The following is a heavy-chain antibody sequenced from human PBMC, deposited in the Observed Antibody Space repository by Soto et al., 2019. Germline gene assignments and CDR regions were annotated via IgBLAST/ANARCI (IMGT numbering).Heavy chain of an antibody. D-gene: IGHD3-9*01. CDR1: GYTFTSYG. CDR3: ARDSNAALTMVRYFDH. V-gene: IGHV1-18*01. CDR2: ISAYNGNT. Sequence: QVPLVQSGAEVKKPGASVKVSCKASGYTFTSYGISWVRQAPGQGLEWMGLISAYNGNTNYAQKLQGRVTMTTDTSTSTAYMELRSLRSDDTAVYYCARDSNAALTMVRYFDHWGQGTLVTVSS. J-gene: IGHJ4*02.